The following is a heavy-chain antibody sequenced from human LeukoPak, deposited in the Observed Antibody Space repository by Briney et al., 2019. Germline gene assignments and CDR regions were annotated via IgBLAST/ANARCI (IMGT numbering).Heavy chain of an antibody. V-gene: IGHV1-2*02. CDR2: INPNSGGT. Sequence: ASVKVSFKASGYTFTDYFMHWVRQAAGQGLEWMGWINPNSGGTHYAQKFQGRVTMTRDTSISTAYMELSRLRSDDTAVYYCARDPGYSSPRGDYWGQGTLVTVSS. CDR3: ARDPGYSSPRGDY. CDR1: GYTFTDYF. D-gene: IGHD5-18*01. J-gene: IGHJ4*02.